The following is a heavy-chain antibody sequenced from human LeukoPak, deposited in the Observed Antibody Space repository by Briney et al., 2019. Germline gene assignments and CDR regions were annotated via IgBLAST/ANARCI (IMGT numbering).Heavy chain of an antibody. CDR3: AKERDYGPADY. CDR2: LSGRGCST. J-gene: IGHJ4*02. CDR1: GFIFNKHA. V-gene: IGHV3-23*01. D-gene: IGHD4/OR15-4a*01. Sequence: GGSLRLSCAASGFIFNKHAMSWVRQAPGKGLEWVSGLSGRGCSTDYADSVKGRFTVSRENSNNTLFLQMNSLRAEDTAIYYCAKERDYGPADYWGQGTLVTVSS.